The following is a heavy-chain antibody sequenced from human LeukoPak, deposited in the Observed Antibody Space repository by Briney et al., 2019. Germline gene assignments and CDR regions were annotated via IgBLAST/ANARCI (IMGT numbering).Heavy chain of an antibody. CDR1: GFTFTSFW. CDR2: IKQDGTEK. V-gene: IGHV3-7*01. Sequence: RSGGSLRLSCAASGFTFTSFWMSWVRQAPGKGLEWVANIKQDGTEKYYVDSVKGRFTISRDNAKNSLHLQMNSLRAEDTAMYYCARSGYLWEGSDYYYYMDVWGKGTTVTVSS. J-gene: IGHJ6*03. D-gene: IGHD3-16*01. CDR3: ARSGYLWEGSDYYYYMDV.